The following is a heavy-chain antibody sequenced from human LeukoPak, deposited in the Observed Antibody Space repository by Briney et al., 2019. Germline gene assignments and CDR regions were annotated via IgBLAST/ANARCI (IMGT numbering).Heavy chain of an antibody. J-gene: IGHJ6*03. CDR2: ISGSDGRT. CDR1: GFTFSSDA. CDR3: AKDLSSSVRFLEGLAVDYYYYRDV. D-gene: IGHD3-3*01. V-gene: IGHV3-23*01. Sequence: GGSLRLSCAASGFTFSSDAMSWVRQAPRKGLELVSAISGSDGRTYYEDPAQERFTIFRDNSKNTLYLQMNSLRAEDTAVYYCAKDLSSSVRFLEGLAVDYYYYRDVWGKGTTVTVSS.